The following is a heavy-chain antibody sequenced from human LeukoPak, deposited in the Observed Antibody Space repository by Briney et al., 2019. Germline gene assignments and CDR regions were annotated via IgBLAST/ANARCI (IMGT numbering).Heavy chain of an antibody. Sequence: RTGGSLRLSCAASGFTFSSYSMNWVRQAPGKGLEWVSAISGSGGSTYYADSVKGRFTISRDNSKNTLYLQMNSLRAEDTAVYYCAKVKSVGPLDYWGQGTLVTVSS. CDR2: ISGSGGST. CDR3: AKVKSVGPLDY. CDR1: GFTFSSYS. J-gene: IGHJ4*02. V-gene: IGHV3-23*01. D-gene: IGHD1-26*01.